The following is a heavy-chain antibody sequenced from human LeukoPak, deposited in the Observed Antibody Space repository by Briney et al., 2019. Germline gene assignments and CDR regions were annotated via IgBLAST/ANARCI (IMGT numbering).Heavy chain of an antibody. J-gene: IGHJ3*01. CDR1: GFTFSSYG. Sequence: GGSLRLSCAASGFTFSSYGMHWVRQAPGKGLEWVAVIWYDGSNKYYADSVKGRFTISRDNSKNTLNLQMNGLRAEDTAVYYCARDRGAGYCSGGGCYSAVFDLWGQGTMVTVSS. CDR2: IWYDGSNK. D-gene: IGHD2-15*01. CDR3: ARDRGAGYCSGGGCYSAVFDL. V-gene: IGHV3-33*01.